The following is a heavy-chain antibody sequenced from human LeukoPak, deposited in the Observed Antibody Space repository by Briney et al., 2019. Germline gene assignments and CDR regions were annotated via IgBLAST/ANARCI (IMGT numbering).Heavy chain of an antibody. J-gene: IGHJ6*03. CDR3: ARINRDYYYYYMDV. V-gene: IGHV3-48*03. CDR1: GFTFSSYE. Sequence: GESLRLSCAASGFTFSSYEMNWVRQAPGKGLEWVSYISSSGSTIYYADSVKGRFTISRDNAKNSLYLQMNSLRAEDTAVYYCARINRDYYYYYMDVWGKGTTVTVSS. CDR2: ISSSGSTI.